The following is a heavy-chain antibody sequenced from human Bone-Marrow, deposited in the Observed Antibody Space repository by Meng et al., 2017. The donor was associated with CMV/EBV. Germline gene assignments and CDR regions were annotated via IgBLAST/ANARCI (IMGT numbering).Heavy chain of an antibody. CDR2: IYPGDSDT. Sequence: KVSCKGSGYSFTNYWIGWVRQMPGKGLEWMGIIYPGDSDTRYSPSFQGQVTISADKSINTAYLQWSSLQASDTAMYYCARNWGGDYWGQGTLVTGSS. CDR1: GYSFTNYW. CDR3: ARNWGGDY. V-gene: IGHV5-51*01. D-gene: IGHD7-27*01. J-gene: IGHJ4*02.